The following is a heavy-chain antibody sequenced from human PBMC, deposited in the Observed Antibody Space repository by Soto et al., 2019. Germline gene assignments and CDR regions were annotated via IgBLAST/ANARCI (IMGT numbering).Heavy chain of an antibody. Sequence: GGSLRLSCAASGFTFSSYSMNWVRQAPGKGLEWVSYISSSSSTIYYADSVKGRFTISRDNAKNSLYLQMNSLRDEDTAVYYCARDPPRAGVVINGMDVWGQGTTVTVSS. CDR1: GFTFSSYS. CDR2: ISSSSSTI. D-gene: IGHD3-3*01. V-gene: IGHV3-48*02. CDR3: ARDPPRAGVVINGMDV. J-gene: IGHJ6*02.